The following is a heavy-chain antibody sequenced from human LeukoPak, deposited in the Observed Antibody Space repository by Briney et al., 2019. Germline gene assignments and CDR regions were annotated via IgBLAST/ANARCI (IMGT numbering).Heavy chain of an antibody. J-gene: IGHJ4*02. Sequence: SETLSLTCTVSGGSISTHYWSWIRQPPGRGLEWIGYIYQPGSTNLHPSLKSRVTISVDTSKNQFSLKLSSVTAADTAVYYCARRGVSGSWYFFDYWGQGTLITVSS. CDR2: IYQPGST. CDR3: ARRGVSGSWYFFDY. V-gene: IGHV4-59*11. D-gene: IGHD6-13*01. CDR1: GGSISTHY.